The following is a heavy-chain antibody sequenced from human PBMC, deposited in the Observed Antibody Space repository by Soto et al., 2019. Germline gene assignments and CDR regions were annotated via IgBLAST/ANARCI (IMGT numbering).Heavy chain of an antibody. CDR1: GDSSSTYT. Sequence: ASVKVSCEASGDSSSTYTISWVRQAPGHGLEWMGWISAYNGDTNYAQKFQGRVTMTTDTSTSTAYMELRSLRSDDTAVYYCARVLVATIFGGGNWFDPWGQGTLVTVSS. CDR2: ISAYNGDT. D-gene: IGHD5-12*01. J-gene: IGHJ5*02. V-gene: IGHV1-18*01. CDR3: ARVLVATIFGGGNWFDP.